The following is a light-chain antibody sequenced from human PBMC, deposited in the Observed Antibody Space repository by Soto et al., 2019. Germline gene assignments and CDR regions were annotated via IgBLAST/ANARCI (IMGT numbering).Light chain of an antibody. J-gene: IGKJ2*01. CDR3: LQIYLTPYT. CDR2: PAS. Sequence: DIQMTQSPSSMSASVGDRVIITCRARQSINWYLNWSQQRPGNAHKLLISPASSLQSGAPSRFSGRGCGTAFNLTISSLKPEDFATFCCLQIYLTPYTLGQRTKVEIK. CDR1: QSINWY. V-gene: IGKV1-39*01.